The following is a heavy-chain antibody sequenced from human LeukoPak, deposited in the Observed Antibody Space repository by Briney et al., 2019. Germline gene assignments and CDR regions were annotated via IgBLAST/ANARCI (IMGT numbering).Heavy chain of an antibody. CDR3: ARDLVVRGYYYGMDV. D-gene: IGHD2-8*02. J-gene: IGHJ6*02. V-gene: IGHV4-59*01. CDR2: IYYSGST. Sequence: TSETLSLTCTVSGGSISSYYWSWIRQPPGKGLEWIGYIYYSGSTNYNPSLKSQVTISVDTSKNQFSLKLSSVTAADTAVYYCARDLVVRGYYYGMDVWGQGTTVTVSS. CDR1: GGSISSYY.